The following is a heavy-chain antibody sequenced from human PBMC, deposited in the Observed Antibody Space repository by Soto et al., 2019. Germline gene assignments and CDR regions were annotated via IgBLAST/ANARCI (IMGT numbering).Heavy chain of an antibody. CDR2: INPTDSDT. J-gene: IGHJ4*02. CDR3: ARQWNFDY. CDR1: GYIFTTYW. V-gene: IGHV5-51*01. D-gene: IGHD5-12*01. Sequence: PGESLKISCKASGYIFTTYWIAWVRQVPGKGLEWIGIINPTDSDTRYSPSFQGRVTISADKSISTTYLQWSSLKASDTAIYYCARQWNFDYWGQGTLVTVSS.